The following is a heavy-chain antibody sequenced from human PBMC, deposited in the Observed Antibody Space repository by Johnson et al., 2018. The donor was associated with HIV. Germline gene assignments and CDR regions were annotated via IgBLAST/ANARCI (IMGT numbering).Heavy chain of an antibody. V-gene: IGHV3-7*01. CDR3: ARDLYWTLWFGDAFDI. J-gene: IGHJ3*02. CDR2: IKQDGSEK. D-gene: IGHD3-10*01. Sequence: VQLVESGGGVVQPGGSLRLSCVASGFSFSGYGMHWVRQAPGKGLEWVANIKQDGSEKYYVDSVKGRFTISRDNAKNSLYLQMNSLRAEDTAVYYCARDLYWTLWFGDAFDIWGQGTMVTVSS. CDR1: GFSFSGYG.